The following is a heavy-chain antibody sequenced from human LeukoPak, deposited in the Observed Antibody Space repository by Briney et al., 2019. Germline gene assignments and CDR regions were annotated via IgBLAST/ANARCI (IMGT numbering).Heavy chain of an antibody. Sequence: GASVKVSCKASGYTFSGYYIHWVRQAPGQGLEWMGVIKPDSGDTNYAQKLQGRVTMTRDTSITTAYMELNRLTSDDTAVYYCVRDRPHNWFDPWGQGTLVTVSS. CDR1: GYTFSGYY. CDR2: IKPDSGDT. J-gene: IGHJ5*02. V-gene: IGHV1-2*02. CDR3: VRDRPHNWFDP.